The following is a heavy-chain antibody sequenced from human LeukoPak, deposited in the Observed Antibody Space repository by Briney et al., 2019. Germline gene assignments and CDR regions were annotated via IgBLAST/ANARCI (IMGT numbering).Heavy chain of an antibody. CDR3: AREFCSGGNCYPNYYYYYAMDV. V-gene: IGHV1-69*06. D-gene: IGHD2-15*01. J-gene: IGHJ6*02. CDR1: GGTFSSYA. CDR2: IIPIFGTA. Sequence: SVKVSCKASGGTFSSYAISWVRQAPGQGLEWMGGIIPIFGTANYAQKFHGRVTITADKSTSTAYMDLNSLRSEDTAVYFCAREFCSGGNCYPNYYYYYAMDVWGQGTTVTVSS.